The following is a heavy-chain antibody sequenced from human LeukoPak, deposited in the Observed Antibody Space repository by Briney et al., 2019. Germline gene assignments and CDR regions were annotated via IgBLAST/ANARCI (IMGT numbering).Heavy chain of an antibody. V-gene: IGHV4-59*01. CDR3: ARGRLTTPNWIGP. D-gene: IGHD1/OR15-1a*01. J-gene: IGHJ5*02. CDR2: LYNSGNT. Sequence: SSETLSLTCTVSGDSISSYYWTWIRQPPGKGLEWLGYLYNSGNTNYNPSLKSRVTMSVDTSKNQFSLRLTSVTAADTAVYYCARGRLTTPNWIGPWGQGILVTVSS. CDR1: GDSISSYY.